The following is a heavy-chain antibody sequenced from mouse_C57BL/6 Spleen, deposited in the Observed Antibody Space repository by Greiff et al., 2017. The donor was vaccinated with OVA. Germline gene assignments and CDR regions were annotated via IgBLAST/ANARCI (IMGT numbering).Heavy chain of an antibody. CDR3: YYGSSYGAY. Sequence: VKLVESGAELVRPGTSVKMSCKASGYTFTNYWIGWAKQRPGHGLEWIGDIYPGGGYTNYNEKFKGKATLTADKSSSTAYMQFSSLTSEDSAIYYCYYGSSYGAYWGQGTLVTVSA. D-gene: IGHD1-1*01. CDR1: GYTFTNYW. V-gene: IGHV1-63*01. CDR2: IYPGGGYT. J-gene: IGHJ3*01.